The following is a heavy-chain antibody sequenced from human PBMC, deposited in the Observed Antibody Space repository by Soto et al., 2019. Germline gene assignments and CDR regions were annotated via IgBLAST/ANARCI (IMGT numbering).Heavy chain of an antibody. D-gene: IGHD3-16*01. Sequence: ASVKVSCKASGHTFSGYYVHWVRQAPGQGXEWMGWVNPNSGGTHYAQKFQGRVSMTRDTSLSAVYMELRSLRPDDMAVYFCESDCGGYDLTVTTGELGRLWGQGTLVTVSS. J-gene: IGHJ4*02. CDR3: ESDCGGYDLTVTTGELGRL. CDR1: GHTFSGYY. V-gene: IGHV1-2*02. CDR2: VNPNSGGT.